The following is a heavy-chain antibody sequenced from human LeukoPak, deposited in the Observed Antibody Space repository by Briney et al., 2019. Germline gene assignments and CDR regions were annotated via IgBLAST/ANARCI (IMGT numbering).Heavy chain of an antibody. J-gene: IGHJ5*01. D-gene: IGHD2-2*03. CDR1: GGSFSGYY. Sequence: SETLSLTCAVYGGSFSGYYWSWIRQPPGKGLEWIGDINHSGSTNYNPSPKSRVTISVDTSKNQFSLKLSSVTAADTAVYYCARLDIVVVPATILGWFESWGQGTLVTVSS. CDR2: INHSGST. V-gene: IGHV4-34*01. CDR3: ARLDIVVVPATILGWFES.